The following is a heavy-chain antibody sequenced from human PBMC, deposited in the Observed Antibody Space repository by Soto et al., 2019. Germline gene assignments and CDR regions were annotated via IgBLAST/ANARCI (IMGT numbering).Heavy chain of an antibody. V-gene: IGHV3-23*01. CDR1: GFTFSTYA. CDR2: ISGSGGDT. J-gene: IGHJ1*01. CDR3: AKARGSSTPAPGSY. D-gene: IGHD2-2*01. Sequence: EVQLLESGGGLVQPGESLRLFCAASGFTFSTYAMSWVRQAPGKGLEWVSVISGSGGDTYYADSVKGRFTIARDNSKNTLSLQMNILRAEDTAVYYCAKARGSSTPAPGSYWGQGTQVTVSS.